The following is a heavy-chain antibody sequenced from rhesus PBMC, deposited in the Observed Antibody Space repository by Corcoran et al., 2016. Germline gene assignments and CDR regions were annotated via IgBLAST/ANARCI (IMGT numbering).Heavy chain of an antibody. CDR1: GGSISNDF. Sequence: QLQLQESGPGLVKPSETLSLTCVVSGGSISNDFWTLIRPPPGKAPEWVGRASGSSGSNDYNPSLKSRVTISTDTSKNQVSLKLTSMTAADTAVYYCTMSFGTGWSPRWGQGVLVTVSS. J-gene: IGHJ4*01. V-gene: IGHV4-173*01. CDR3: TMSFGTGWSPR. D-gene: IGHD6S26*01. CDR2: ASGSSGSN.